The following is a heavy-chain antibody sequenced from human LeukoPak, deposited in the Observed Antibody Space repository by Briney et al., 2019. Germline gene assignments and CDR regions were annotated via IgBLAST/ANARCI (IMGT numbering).Heavy chain of an antibody. CDR1: GFTFSRYA. Sequence: GGSLRLSCAASGFTFSRYAMTWVRQAPGKGLEWVSGISGGGGNTYYADSVKGRLTISRDNSKNTLYLQMNSLTAEDTAVYYCAKDRDFGDPYYYYGMDVWGQGTTATVSS. CDR2: ISGGGGNT. D-gene: IGHD4-17*01. V-gene: IGHV3-23*01. J-gene: IGHJ6*02. CDR3: AKDRDFGDPYYYYGMDV.